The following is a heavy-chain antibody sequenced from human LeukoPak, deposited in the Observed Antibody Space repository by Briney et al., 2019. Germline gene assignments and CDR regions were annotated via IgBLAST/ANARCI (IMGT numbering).Heavy chain of an antibody. J-gene: IGHJ1*01. D-gene: IGHD2-2*01. CDR1: GGSISSSSYY. Sequence: KSSETLSLTCTVSGGSISSSSYYWGWIRQPPGKGLEWIGSIYYSGSTYYNPSLKSRVTISVDTPKNQFSLKLSSVTAADTAVYYCASRGYCSSTSCYEPAEYFQHWGQGTLVAVSS. CDR3: ASRGYCSSTSCYEPAEYFQH. CDR2: IYYSGST. V-gene: IGHV4-39*01.